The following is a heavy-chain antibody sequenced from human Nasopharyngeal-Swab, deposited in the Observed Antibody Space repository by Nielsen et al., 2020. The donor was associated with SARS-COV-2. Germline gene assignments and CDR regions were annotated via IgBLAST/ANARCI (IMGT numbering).Heavy chain of an antibody. V-gene: IGHV4-4*02. D-gene: IGHD6-13*01. CDR1: GGSISSSNW. CDR3: VSQPASKYSSSRYDY. Sequence: SETLSLTCAVSGGSISSSNWWSWVRQPPGKGLEWIGEIYHSGSTNYNPSLKSRVTISVDKSKNQFSLKLSSVTAADTAVYYCVSQPASKYSSSRYDYWGQGTLVTVSS. J-gene: IGHJ4*02. CDR2: IYHSGST.